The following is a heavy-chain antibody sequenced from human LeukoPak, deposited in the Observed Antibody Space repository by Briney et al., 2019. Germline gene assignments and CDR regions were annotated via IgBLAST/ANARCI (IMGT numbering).Heavy chain of an antibody. CDR1: GYTFTSYS. CDR3: AKAVGDDYGYRYYFDY. D-gene: IGHD5-18*01. V-gene: IGHV1-8*01. Sequence: ASVKVSCKASGYTFTSYSINWVRQATGQGLEWMGWMNPSNGNTGYAQKFQGRVAMTRDTSTSTIYMELSSLRSEDTAVYYCAKAVGDDYGYRYYFDYWGQGTLVTVSS. J-gene: IGHJ4*02. CDR2: MNPSNGNT.